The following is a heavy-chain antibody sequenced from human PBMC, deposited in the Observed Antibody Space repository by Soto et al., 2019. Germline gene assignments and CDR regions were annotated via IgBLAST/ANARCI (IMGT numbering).Heavy chain of an antibody. CDR1: GFTFSGSA. D-gene: IGHD1-26*01. Sequence: EVQLVESGGDLVQPGGSLKLSCAASGFTFSGSALHWVRQTSGKGLEWVGRIRRKVDNYATAYSASVKGRFTISRDDSKNTAYLQMDSLRTEDTAVYYCSRWEGGNLRPLDYWGQGALVTVSS. J-gene: IGHJ4*02. V-gene: IGHV3-73*01. CDR2: IRRKVDNYAT. CDR3: SRWEGGNLRPLDY.